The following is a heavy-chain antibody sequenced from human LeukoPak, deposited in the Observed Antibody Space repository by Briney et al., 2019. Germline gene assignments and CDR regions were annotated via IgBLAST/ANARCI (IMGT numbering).Heavy chain of an antibody. CDR1: GFTFSSYA. CDR2: ISSNGGST. CDR3: ARGHYGDYLYMDV. J-gene: IGHJ6*03. Sequence: GGSLRLSCAASGFTFSSYAMHWVRQAPGKGLEYVSAISSNGGSTYYANSVKGRFTISGDNSKNTLYLQMGSLRAEDMAVYYCARGHYGDYLYMDVWGKGTTVTVSS. D-gene: IGHD4-17*01. V-gene: IGHV3-64*01.